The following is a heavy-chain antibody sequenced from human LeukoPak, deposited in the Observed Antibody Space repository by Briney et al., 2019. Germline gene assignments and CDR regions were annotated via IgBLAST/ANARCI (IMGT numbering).Heavy chain of an antibody. V-gene: IGHV3-30*02. J-gene: IGHJ4*02. CDR3: AKDGYGSGGYFDY. CDR2: IRYDGSNK. Sequence: PGGSLRLSCAASGFTFSSYGMHWVRQAPGKGLEWVTFIRYDGSNKYYADSVKGRFTISRDNSKNTLYLQMNSLRTEDTAVYYCAKDGYGSGGYFDYWGQGTLVTVSS. D-gene: IGHD3-10*01. CDR1: GFTFSSYG.